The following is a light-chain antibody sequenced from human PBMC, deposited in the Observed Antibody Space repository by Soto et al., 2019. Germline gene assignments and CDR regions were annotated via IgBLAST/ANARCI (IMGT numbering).Light chain of an antibody. CDR2: DAF. CDR1: QSIGTS. J-gene: IGKJ4*01. V-gene: IGKV3-11*01. Sequence: EIVLTQSPATLSLSPGERATLSCRASQSIGTSLDWYQQKPGQVPRLLIFDAFDRATGMPARFSGSGSGTEFTLTISNLEPVDFAVYYCQQRSQWPLTFGGGTKVEIK. CDR3: QQRSQWPLT.